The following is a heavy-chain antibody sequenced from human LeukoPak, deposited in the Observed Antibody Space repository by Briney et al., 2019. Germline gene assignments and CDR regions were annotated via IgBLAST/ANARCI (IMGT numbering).Heavy chain of an antibody. CDR2: IYYSGST. Sequence: SETLSLTCTVSGGSISSYYWSWIRQPPGKGLEWIGYIYYSGSTNYNPSLKSRVTISVDTSKNQFSLKLSSVTAADTAVYYCASVGSNFDYWGQGTLVTVSS. CDR3: ASVGSNFDY. V-gene: IGHV4-59*01. D-gene: IGHD2-15*01. CDR1: GGSISSYY. J-gene: IGHJ4*02.